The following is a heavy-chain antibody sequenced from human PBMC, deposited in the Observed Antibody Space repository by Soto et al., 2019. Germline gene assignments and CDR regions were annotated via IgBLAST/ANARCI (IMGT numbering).Heavy chain of an antibody. CDR2: ISGSGFKK. V-gene: IGHV3-23*01. D-gene: IGHD1-26*01. CDR3: AKNQGVELVPLATVDWFDP. Sequence: GSLRLSCAASGFIFENFGMSWVRQAPGKGLEWISSISGSGFKKYYADSVKGRFTISGDNSKSTVYLELNNLSAEDTAVYHCAKNQGVELVPLATVDWFDPWGQGSVVTVSS. J-gene: IGHJ5*02. CDR1: GFIFENFG.